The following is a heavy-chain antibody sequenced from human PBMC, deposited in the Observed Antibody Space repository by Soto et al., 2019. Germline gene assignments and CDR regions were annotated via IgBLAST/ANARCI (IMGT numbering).Heavy chain of an antibody. V-gene: IGHV3-21*01. Sequence: PGGSLRLSCAASGFTFFSYTMNWVRQAPGKGLEWVATIGSDGNYIYYADSVKGRFTISRDNAKNLLYLEMNSVRGEDTALYYCARDYRQFDSWGQGTLVTVS. J-gene: IGHJ4*02. CDR2: IGSDGNYI. CDR3: ARDYRQFDS. D-gene: IGHD4-4*01. CDR1: GFTFFSYT.